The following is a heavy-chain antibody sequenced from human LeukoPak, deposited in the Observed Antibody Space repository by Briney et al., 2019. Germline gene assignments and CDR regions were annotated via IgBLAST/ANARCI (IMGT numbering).Heavy chain of an antibody. D-gene: IGHD3-3*01. J-gene: IGHJ4*02. V-gene: IGHV3-48*01. Sequence: PGGSLRLSCAASGFTFSSYSMNWVRQAPGKGLEWVSYISSSSSTIYYADSVKGRFTISRDNAKNSLYLQMNSLRAEDTAVYYCARAPPAIGLDFWRADYGGYYFDYWGQGTLVTVSS. CDR1: GFTFSSYS. CDR2: ISSSSSTI. CDR3: ARAPPAIGLDFWRADYGGYYFDY.